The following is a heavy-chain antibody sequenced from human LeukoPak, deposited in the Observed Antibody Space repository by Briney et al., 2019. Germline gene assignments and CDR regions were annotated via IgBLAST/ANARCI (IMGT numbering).Heavy chain of an antibody. J-gene: IGHJ4*02. V-gene: IGHV3-9*02. D-gene: IGHD1-26*01. CDR2: ISWNSGSI. CDR1: GFTSDDYA. CDR3: AKGGSGSYFDY. Sequence: GGSLRLSCAASGFTSDDYAMHWVRQAPGKGLEWVSGISWNSGSIGYADSVKGRFTISRDNAKNSLYLQMNSLRAEDTALYYCAKGGSGSYFDYWGQGTLVTVSS.